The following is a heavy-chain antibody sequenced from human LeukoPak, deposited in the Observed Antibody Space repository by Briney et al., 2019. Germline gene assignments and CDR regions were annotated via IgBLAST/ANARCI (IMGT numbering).Heavy chain of an antibody. J-gene: IGHJ3*02. CDR2: ISSSGSTI. D-gene: IGHD3-10*01. V-gene: IGHV3-11*01. CDR3: AIGTYGSGSRRAFDI. Sequence: GGSLRLSCAASGFTFSDYYMSCIRQAPGKGLEWVSYISSSGSTIYYADSVKGRFTISRDNAKNSLYLQMNSLRAEDTAVYYCAIGTYGSGSRRAFDIWGQGTMVTVSS. CDR1: GFTFSDYY.